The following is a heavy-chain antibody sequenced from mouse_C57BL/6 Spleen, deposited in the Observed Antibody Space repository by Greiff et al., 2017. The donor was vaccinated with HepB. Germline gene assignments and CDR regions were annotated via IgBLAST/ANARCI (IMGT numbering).Heavy chain of an antibody. CDR3: ARADNGYPYYAMDF. V-gene: IGHV5-17*01. CDR1: GFTFSDYG. D-gene: IGHD2-2*01. Sequence: EVKLVESGGGLVKPGGSLKLSCAASGFTFSDYGMHWVRQAPEKGLEWVAYIGSGSSTIDYADTVKGRFTISRDNAKNTLYVQMTSLRSEDTAMYSCARADNGYPYYAMDFWGQGTSVTVSS. J-gene: IGHJ4*01. CDR2: IGSGSSTI.